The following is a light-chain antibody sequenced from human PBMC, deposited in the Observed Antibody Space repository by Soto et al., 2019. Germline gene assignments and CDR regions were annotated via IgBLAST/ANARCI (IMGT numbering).Light chain of an antibody. CDR2: KAS. CDR1: QTISSW. CDR3: LQHNSYPQT. J-gene: IGKJ1*01. Sequence: DIQMTQSPSTLSGSVGDRVTITCRASQTISSWLAWYQQKPGKAPKLLIYKASTLKSGVPSRFSGSGSGTEFTLTISSLQPEDFATYYCLQHNSYPQTFGQGTKVHIK. V-gene: IGKV1-5*03.